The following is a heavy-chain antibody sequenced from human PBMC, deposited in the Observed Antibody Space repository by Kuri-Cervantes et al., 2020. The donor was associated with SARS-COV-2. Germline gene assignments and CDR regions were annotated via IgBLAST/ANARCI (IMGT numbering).Heavy chain of an antibody. V-gene: IGHV1-69*06. CDR3: ARGRVAPAGILFNS. CDR2: IIPVFSAP. D-gene: IGHD2-2*02. CDR1: GGSLTDYS. Sequence: SVKVSCKASGGSLTDYSISWVRQAPGQGLEWMGGIIPVFSAPKYAQNFQDRVTITADKSTNTAYMDLSGLTSEDTAVYYCARGRVAPAGILFNSWGQGTLVTVSS. J-gene: IGHJ5*02.